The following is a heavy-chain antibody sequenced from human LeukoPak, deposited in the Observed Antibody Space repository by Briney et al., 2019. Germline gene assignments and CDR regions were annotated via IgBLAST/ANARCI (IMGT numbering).Heavy chain of an antibody. CDR1: GFTFSSYS. J-gene: IGHJ4*02. CDR2: ISSSSSTI. Sequence: PGGSLRLSCAASGFTFSSYSMNWVRQAPGKGLERVSYISSSSSTIYYADSVKGRFTISRDNAKNSLYLQMNSLRAEDTAVYYCARDGYGSGSYYPYWGQGTLVTVPS. CDR3: ARDGYGSGSYYPY. V-gene: IGHV3-48*04. D-gene: IGHD3-10*01.